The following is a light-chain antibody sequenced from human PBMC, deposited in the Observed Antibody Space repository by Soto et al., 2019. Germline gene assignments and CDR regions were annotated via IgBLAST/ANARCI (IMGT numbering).Light chain of an antibody. CDR3: CSYTSSNSLV. CDR1: SSDFGGYNY. Sequence: QSVLTQPASVSGSPGQSITISCTGTSSDFGGYNYVSWYQQHPGRAPKVLLYDVSNRPAGVSDRFSGSRSGNTASLTISGLHSEDEADYYCCSYTSSNSLVFGTGTKVTVL. J-gene: IGLJ1*01. V-gene: IGLV2-14*01. CDR2: DVS.